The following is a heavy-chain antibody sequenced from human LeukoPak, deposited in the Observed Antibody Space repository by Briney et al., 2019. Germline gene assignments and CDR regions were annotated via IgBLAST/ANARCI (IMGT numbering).Heavy chain of an antibody. D-gene: IGHD6-13*01. CDR2: ISYDGINK. CDR3: AKTGSSWSTFDY. V-gene: IGHV3-30*18. CDR1: GFTFSSYG. Sequence: PGRSLRLSCAASGFTFSSYGMHWVRQAPGKGLEWVALISYDGINKYYGDSVKGRLTISRDNSKNTLYLQMNSLGAEDSAVYYCAKTGSSWSTFDYWGQGTLVTVSS. J-gene: IGHJ4*02.